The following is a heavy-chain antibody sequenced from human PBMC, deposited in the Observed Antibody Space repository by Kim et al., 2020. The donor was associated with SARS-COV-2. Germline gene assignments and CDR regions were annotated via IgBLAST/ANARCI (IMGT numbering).Heavy chain of an antibody. CDR1: GFTFGDYA. CDR2: IRSKAYGGTT. CDR3: TRRTNYYDSSGYYYDAFDI. V-gene: IGHV3-49*04. Sequence: GGSLRLSCTASGFTFGDYAMSWVRQAPGKGLEWVGFIRSKAYGGTTEYAASVKGRFSISRDDSKSIAYLQMNSLKTENTAVYYCTRRTNYYDSSGYYYDAFDIWGQGTMVTVSS. D-gene: IGHD3-22*01. J-gene: IGHJ3*02.